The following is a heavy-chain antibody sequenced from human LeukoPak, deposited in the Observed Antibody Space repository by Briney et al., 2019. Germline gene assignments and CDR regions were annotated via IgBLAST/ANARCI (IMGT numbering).Heavy chain of an antibody. CDR2: ISYDGSNK. D-gene: IGHD3-10*01. V-gene: IGHV3-30*18. CDR1: EFTFRSYD. CDR3: AKEVRGDAFDI. Sequence: GGSLRLSCVASEFTFRSYDMHWVRQAPGKGLEWVAVISYDGSNKDYADFVKGRFTISRDNSKNTLYLQMNSLRAEDTAVYYCAKEVRGDAFDIWGQGTMVTVSS. J-gene: IGHJ3*02.